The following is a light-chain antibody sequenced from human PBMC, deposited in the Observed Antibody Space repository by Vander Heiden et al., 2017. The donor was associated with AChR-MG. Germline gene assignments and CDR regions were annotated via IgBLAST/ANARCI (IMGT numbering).Light chain of an antibody. V-gene: IGKV1-39*01. CDR3: QQSDISPDT. CDR1: QTINTN. J-gene: IGKJ2*01. CDR2: TAS. Sequence: DIQMTQSPSSLSAFVRDRVTIACRASQTINTNLNWYQQKPGKAPQLLIYTASTLNSGVPSRFSGSGSGTEFTLTISRLEPEDSATYFCQQSDISPDTFGQGTKLEIK.